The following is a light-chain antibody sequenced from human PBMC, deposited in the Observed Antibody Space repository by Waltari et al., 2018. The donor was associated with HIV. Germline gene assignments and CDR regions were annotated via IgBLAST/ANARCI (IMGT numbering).Light chain of an antibody. CDR3: QQYNTGPPGA. J-gene: IGKJ1*01. V-gene: IGKV3-15*01. Sequence: EILMTQSPPTLSLSPGERATLSCRASQSVNRDLAWYQQSPGQSPRLLIHGASTRAAQIPDRFSGSGSGTECTRTSSSLQSEDCAVYYCQQYNTGPPGAFGQGTKVEIK. CDR2: GAS. CDR1: QSVNRD.